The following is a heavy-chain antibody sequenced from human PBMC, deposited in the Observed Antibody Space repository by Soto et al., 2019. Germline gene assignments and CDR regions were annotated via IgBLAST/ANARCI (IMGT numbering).Heavy chain of an antibody. Sequence: QLQLQESGPGLVKPSETLSLTCSVSGGSISSSNYYWGWIRQPPGKGLELIGSISYSGNTYYSPSLKSRVTISVDTSKNRFSLELRSVTATETAVYHCARRGARIAEVATSNGFDPWGQGTLVTVSS. J-gene: IGHJ5*02. CDR2: ISYSGNT. D-gene: IGHD6-13*01. CDR3: ARRGARIAEVATSNGFDP. CDR1: GGSISSSNYY. V-gene: IGHV4-39*01.